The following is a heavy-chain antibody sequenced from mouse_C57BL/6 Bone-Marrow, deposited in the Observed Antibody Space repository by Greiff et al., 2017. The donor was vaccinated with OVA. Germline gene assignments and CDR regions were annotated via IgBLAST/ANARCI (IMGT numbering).Heavy chain of an antibody. V-gene: IGHV1-52*01. CDR2: IDPSDSET. CDR3: ARNHYYGSSPAWFAY. D-gene: IGHD1-1*01. Sequence: QVQLKQPGAELVRPGSSVKLSCKASGYTFTSYWMHWVKQRPIQDLEWIGNIDPSDSETHYNQKFKDKATLTVDKSSSTAYMQLSSLTSEDSAVYYCARNHYYGSSPAWFAYWGQGTLVTVSA. CDR1: GYTFTSYW. J-gene: IGHJ3*01.